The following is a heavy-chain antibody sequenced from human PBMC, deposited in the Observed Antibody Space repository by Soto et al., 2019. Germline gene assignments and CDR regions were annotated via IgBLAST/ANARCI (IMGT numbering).Heavy chain of an antibody. D-gene: IGHD6-19*01. V-gene: IGHV4-34*01. CDR1: GGSFSGYY. Sequence: AETLSLTCAVYGGSFSGYYWSWIRQPPGKGLEWIGEINHSGSTNYNPSLKSRVTISVDTSKNQFSLKLSSVTAADTAVYYCARGRLVYDYWGQGTLVTVSS. CDR3: ARGRLVYDY. CDR2: INHSGST. J-gene: IGHJ4*02.